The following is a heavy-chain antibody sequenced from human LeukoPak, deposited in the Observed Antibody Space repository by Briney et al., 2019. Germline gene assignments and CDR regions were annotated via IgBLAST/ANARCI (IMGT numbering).Heavy chain of an antibody. J-gene: IGHJ4*02. CDR2: ISSSSSYI. V-gene: IGHV3-21*01. Sequence: TGGSLRLSCAASGFTFSSYSMNWVRQAPGKGLEWVSSISSSSSYIYYADSVKGRFTISRDNAKNSLYLQMNSLRAEDTAVYYCARGSPGYSSGWYVDYWGQGTLVTVSS. CDR3: ARGSPGYSSGWYVDY. D-gene: IGHD6-19*01. CDR1: GFTFSSYS.